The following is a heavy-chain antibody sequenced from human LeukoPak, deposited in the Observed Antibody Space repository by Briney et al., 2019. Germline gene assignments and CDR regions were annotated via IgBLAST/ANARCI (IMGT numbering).Heavy chain of an antibody. Sequence: GGSLRLSCAASGFSFRSYDMNWVRQAPGKGLAWVSSITTSSSYIYYADSVKGRFTVSRDNAKNSLYLQMNSLRAEDTAVYYCASHIVVVTAIRYYAMDVWGQGTTVTVSS. CDR2: ITTSSSYI. D-gene: IGHD2-2*01. CDR3: ASHIVVVTAIRYYAMDV. J-gene: IGHJ6*02. V-gene: IGHV3-21*01. CDR1: GFSFRSYD.